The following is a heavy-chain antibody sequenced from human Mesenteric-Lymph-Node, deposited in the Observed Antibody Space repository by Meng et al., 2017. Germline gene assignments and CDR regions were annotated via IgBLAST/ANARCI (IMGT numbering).Heavy chain of an antibody. J-gene: IGHJ4*02. D-gene: IGHD6-19*01. V-gene: IGHV4-4*02. CDR1: GASVISSNW. Sequence: QVQASGLRLVMLSATVPLTVTCSGASVISSNWWSWFRQPPGKWLEWLGEIKDSGNTKYTTSLKSRVTISVDKFKTQFYLKFTYLTSVDPALKYCVSDPTAVSGYFAYWGRGTLVTVSS. CDR2: IKDSGNT. CDR3: VSDPTAVSGYFAY.